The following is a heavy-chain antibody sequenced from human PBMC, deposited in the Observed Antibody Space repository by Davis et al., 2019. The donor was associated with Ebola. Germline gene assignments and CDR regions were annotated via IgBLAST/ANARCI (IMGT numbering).Heavy chain of an antibody. J-gene: IGHJ4*02. CDR1: GYSFTSYW. D-gene: IGHD4-17*01. V-gene: IGHV5-10-1*01. CDR3: ARIDRRTTVTTRY. Sequence: KVSCKGSGYSFTSYWISWVRQMPGKGLERMGRIDPSDSYTNYSPSFQGHVTISADKSISTAYLQWSSLKASDTAMYYCARIDRRTTVTTRYWGQGTLVTVSS. CDR2: IDPSDSYT.